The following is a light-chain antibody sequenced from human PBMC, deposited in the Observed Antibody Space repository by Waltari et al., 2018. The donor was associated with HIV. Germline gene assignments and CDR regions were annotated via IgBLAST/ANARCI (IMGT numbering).Light chain of an antibody. CDR1: RTDSRFYPH. V-gene: IGLV2-14*03. J-gene: IGLJ2*01. CDR2: DIY. Sequence: SALHQPASVSGFPGQTINLHRSRLRTDSRFYPHVSWYQQLPGSVPRLIMYDIYSPPAGTADLFSGSRSGAAASLTFSGRPSGDEAHYFCASNKVDSALVFGCGTKLTIL. CDR3: ASNKVDSALV.